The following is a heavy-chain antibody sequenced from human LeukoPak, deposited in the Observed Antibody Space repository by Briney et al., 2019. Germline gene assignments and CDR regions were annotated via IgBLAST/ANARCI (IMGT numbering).Heavy chain of an antibody. CDR2: IYYSGST. D-gene: IGHD3-9*01. Sequence: SQTLSLTCTVSGGSISSGDYYWSWIRQPPGKGLEWIGHIYYSGSTYYNPSLKSRVTISVDTSKNQFSLKLSSVTAADTAVYYCAGADILTGYYYFDYWGQGTLVTVS. V-gene: IGHV4-30-4*01. J-gene: IGHJ4*02. CDR1: GGSISSGDYY. CDR3: AGADILTGYYYFDY.